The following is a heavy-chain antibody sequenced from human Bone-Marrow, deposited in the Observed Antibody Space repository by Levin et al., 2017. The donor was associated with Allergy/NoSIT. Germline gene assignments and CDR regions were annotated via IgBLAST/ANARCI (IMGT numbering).Heavy chain of an antibody. CDR1: GFTFNDHY. D-gene: IGHD2-15*01. CDR3: ARDRAYCRGGSCYYWYFDL. J-gene: IGHJ2*01. Sequence: PVGSLRLSCAASGFTFNDHYMSWIRQAPGKGLEWVSYISGGSSDTDYADSVEGRFTISRDNAKNSLYLQMNSLRAEDTAVYYCARDRAYCRGGSCYYWYFDLWGRGTPVTVSS. V-gene: IGHV3-11*05. CDR2: ISGGSSDT.